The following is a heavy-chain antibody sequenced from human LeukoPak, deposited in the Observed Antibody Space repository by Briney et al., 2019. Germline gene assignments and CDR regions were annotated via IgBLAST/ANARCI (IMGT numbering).Heavy chain of an antibody. CDR1: GGSISSHY. J-gene: IGHJ4*02. Sequence: SETLSLTCTVSGGSISSHYWSWIRQPPGKGLEWIGYIYYRGSTNYNPSLKSRVTISVDTSKNQFSLKLSSVTAADTAVYYCARLYYDFWSGYFDYWGQGTLVTVSS. D-gene: IGHD3-3*01. CDR2: IYYRGST. CDR3: ARLYYDFWSGYFDY. V-gene: IGHV4-59*11.